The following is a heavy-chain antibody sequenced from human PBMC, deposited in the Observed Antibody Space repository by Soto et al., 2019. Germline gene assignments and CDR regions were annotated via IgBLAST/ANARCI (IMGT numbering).Heavy chain of an antibody. CDR3: ARRDDSEAFDI. Sequence: GGSLRLSCAASGLSVSWEYISWVRQPPGKGLEWVSIIYRGGGTHYADSAKGRCIISRDASKNMVFLQVNNLRAEDTAIYYCARRDDSEAFDIWGQGTTVTVSS. D-gene: IGHD5-18*01. CDR1: GLSVSWEY. J-gene: IGHJ3*02. CDR2: IYRGGGT. V-gene: IGHV3-53*01.